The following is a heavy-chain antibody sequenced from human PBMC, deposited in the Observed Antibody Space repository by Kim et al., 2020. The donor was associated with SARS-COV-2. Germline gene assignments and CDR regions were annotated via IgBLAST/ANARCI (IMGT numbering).Heavy chain of an antibody. V-gene: IGHV4-39*01. J-gene: IGHJ1*01. CDR3: ASQTLPTQH. Sequence: SETLSLTCTVSGGSISSSSYYWGWIRQPPGKGLEWIGSIYYSGSTYYNPSLKSRVTISVDTSKNQFSLKLSSVTAADTAVYYCASQTLPTQHWGQGTLVTVSS. CDR2: IYYSGST. CDR1: GGSISSSSYY.